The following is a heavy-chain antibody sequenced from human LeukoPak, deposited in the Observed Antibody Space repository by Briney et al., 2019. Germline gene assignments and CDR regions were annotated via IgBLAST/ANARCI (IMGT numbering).Heavy chain of an antibody. J-gene: IGHJ6*03. V-gene: IGHV4-34*01. Sequence: SETLSLTCAVYGGSFSGYYWSWIRQPPGQGLEWIGEINHSGSTNYNPSLKSRVTISVDTSENQFSLKLSSVTAADTAVYYCARGSLFFYYYMDVWGKGTTVTVSS. CDR1: GGSFSGYY. CDR3: ARGSLFFYYYMDV. CDR2: INHSGST. D-gene: IGHD3-10*01.